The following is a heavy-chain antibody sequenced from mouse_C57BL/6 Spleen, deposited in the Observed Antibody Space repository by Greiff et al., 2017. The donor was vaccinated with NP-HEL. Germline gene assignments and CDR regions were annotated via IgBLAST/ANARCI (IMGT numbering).Heavy chain of an antibody. J-gene: IGHJ2*01. CDR1: GYAFTNYL. D-gene: IGHD2-3*01. Sequence: VQLQQSGAELVRPGTSVKVSCKASGYAFTNYLIEWVKQRPGQGLEWIGVINPGSGGTNYNEKFKGKATLTADKSSSTAYMQLSSLTSEDSAVYFCSRQGMALDYWGQGTTLTVSS. CDR3: SRQGMALDY. CDR2: INPGSGGT. V-gene: IGHV1-54*01.